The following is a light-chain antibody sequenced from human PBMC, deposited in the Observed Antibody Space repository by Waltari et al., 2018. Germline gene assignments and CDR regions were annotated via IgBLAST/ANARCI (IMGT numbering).Light chain of an antibody. CDR1: NSNIGSHI. V-gene: IGLV1-44*01. Sequence: QSVLTQPPSASGTPGQRVTISCSGSNSNIGSHIVNWYQQLPGTAPKLLIYSNTQRPSGVPDRFSGSKSGTSASLAFSGLQSEDEADYYCASWDYSLNGVLYGGGTKLTVL. J-gene: IGLJ3*02. CDR3: ASWDYSLNGVL. CDR2: SNT.